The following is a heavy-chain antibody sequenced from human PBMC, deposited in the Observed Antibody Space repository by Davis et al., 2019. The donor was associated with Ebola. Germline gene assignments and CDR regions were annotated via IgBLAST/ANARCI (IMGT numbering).Heavy chain of an antibody. CDR2: INPHNGNT. V-gene: IGHV1-18*04. CDR3: ARAQFPTTSDH. J-gene: IGHJ4*02. D-gene: IGHD1-1*01. CDR1: GYTFPNYG. Sequence: ASVKVSCKASGYTFPNYGITWLRQAPRQGLEWMGWINPHNGNTNYAQNVQGRIIMTSDTATTTAYLEVGSLTSGDTAVYYCARAQFPTTSDHWGQGTLVTVSS.